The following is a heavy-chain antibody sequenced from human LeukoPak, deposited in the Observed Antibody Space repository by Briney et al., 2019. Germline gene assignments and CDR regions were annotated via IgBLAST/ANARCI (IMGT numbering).Heavy chain of an antibody. V-gene: IGHV4-39*06. J-gene: IGHJ4*02. D-gene: IGHD6-6*01. Sequence: SETLSLTCTVSGGSISSSSYYWGWLRQPPGQGLEWIVSIYYSGTTYYNPSLNSLVTISVDTSKNQFPLKLSSVTAADTAVYYCARAPVARRVDYWGQGTLVTVSS. CDR2: IYYSGTT. CDR1: GGSISSSSYY. CDR3: ARAPVARRVDY.